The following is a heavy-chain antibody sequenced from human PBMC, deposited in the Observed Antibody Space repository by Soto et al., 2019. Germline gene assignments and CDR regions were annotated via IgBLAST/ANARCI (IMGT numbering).Heavy chain of an antibody. CDR3: ARDSRIPCGGSSLDI. V-gene: IGHV3-53*01. CDR2: IYSGGST. Sequence: GGSLRLSCAASGFTVSSNYMSWVRQAPGKGLEWVSVIYSGGSTYYADSVKGRFTISRDNSKNTLYLQMNSLRAEDTAVYYCARDSRIPCGGSSLDIRDQGTMVTVSS. J-gene: IGHJ3*02. CDR1: GFTVSSNY. D-gene: IGHD2-15*01.